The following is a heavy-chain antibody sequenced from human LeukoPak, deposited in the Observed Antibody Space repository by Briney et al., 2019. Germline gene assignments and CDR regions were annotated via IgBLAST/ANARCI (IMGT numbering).Heavy chain of an antibody. CDR1: GGSISSYY. CDR2: IYTSWST. Sequence: SGALSLTFTVSGGSISSYYWSWIRQPAGRGLEGIGRIYTSWSTNYNPSLKSRVTMSVDTSKNQFSLKMSSVTAADTAVYYCARDRYSSSWEEYFDLWGRGTLVTVSS. D-gene: IGHD6-13*01. V-gene: IGHV4-4*07. CDR3: ARDRYSSSWEEYFDL. J-gene: IGHJ2*01.